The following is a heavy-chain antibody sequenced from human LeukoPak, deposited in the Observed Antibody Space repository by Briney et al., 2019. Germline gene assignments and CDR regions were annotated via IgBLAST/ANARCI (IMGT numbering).Heavy chain of an antibody. Sequence: PSETLSLTCTVSGGSISSSSYYWGCLRQHPGKVLEWIGYIYYSGSTNYNPSLKSRVTISVDTSKNQFSLKLSSVTAADTAVYYCARGWFGELCPFDYWGQGTLVTVSS. V-gene: IGHV4-61*05. D-gene: IGHD3-10*01. CDR2: IYYSGST. CDR1: GGSISSSSYY. CDR3: ARGWFGELCPFDY. J-gene: IGHJ4*02.